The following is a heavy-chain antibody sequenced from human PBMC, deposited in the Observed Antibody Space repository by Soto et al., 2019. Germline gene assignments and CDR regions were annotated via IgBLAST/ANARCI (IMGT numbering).Heavy chain of an antibody. CDR2: IWYDGSNK. CDR3: ARTGDRTRGGSGTYYYYYYMDV. V-gene: IGHV3-33*01. CDR1: GFTFSSYG. Sequence: GGSLRLSCAASGFTFSSYGMHWVRQAPGKGLEWVAVIWYDGSNKYYADSVKGRFTISRDNSKNTLYLQMNSLRAEDTAVYYCARTGDRTRGGSGTYYYYYYMDVWGKGTTVTVSS. J-gene: IGHJ6*03. D-gene: IGHD2-2*01.